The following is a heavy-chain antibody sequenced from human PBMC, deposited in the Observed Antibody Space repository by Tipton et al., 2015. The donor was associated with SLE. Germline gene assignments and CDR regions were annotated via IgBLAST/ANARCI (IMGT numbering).Heavy chain of an antibody. Sequence: GLVKPSETLSLTCAVYGGSFSDYYWSWIRQSPGKGLEWIGEINHSGSTNHNPSLKSRVTMSVDPSKNQFSLKLTSVTAADTAVYYCAGSSGYDYRMYNYYGMDVWGQGTTVTVSS. D-gene: IGHD5-12*01. J-gene: IGHJ6*02. CDR2: INHSGST. CDR3: AGSSGYDYRMYNYYGMDV. V-gene: IGHV4-34*01. CDR1: GGSFSDYY.